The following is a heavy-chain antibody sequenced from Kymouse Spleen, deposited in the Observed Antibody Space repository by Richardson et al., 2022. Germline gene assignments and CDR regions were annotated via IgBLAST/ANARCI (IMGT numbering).Heavy chain of an antibody. J-gene: IGHJ6*02. D-gene: IGHD6-13*01. CDR1: GGSISSSSYY. V-gene: IGHV4-39*01. CDR3: ASPIAAASYYYGMDV. Sequence: QLQLQESGPGLVKPSETLSLTCTVSGGSISSSSYYWGWIRQPPGKGLEWIGSIYYSGSTYYNPSLKSRVTISVDTSKNQFSLKLSSVTAADTAVYYCASPIAAASYYYGMDVWGQGTTVTVSS. CDR2: IYYSGST.